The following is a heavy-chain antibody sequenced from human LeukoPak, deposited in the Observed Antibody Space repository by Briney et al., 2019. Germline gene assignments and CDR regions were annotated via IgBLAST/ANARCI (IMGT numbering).Heavy chain of an antibody. D-gene: IGHD3-16*01. CDR3: ARGAASIIHDY. Sequence: GGSLRLSCAASGFTVSGNYMSWVRQAPGKGLEWVSIIYSGGSTYYADSVKGRFTISRDNSKNTLYLQMNSLRSEDTAVYYCARGAASIIHDYWGQGTLVTVSS. CDR1: GFTVSGNY. CDR2: IYSGGST. J-gene: IGHJ4*02. V-gene: IGHV3-53*05.